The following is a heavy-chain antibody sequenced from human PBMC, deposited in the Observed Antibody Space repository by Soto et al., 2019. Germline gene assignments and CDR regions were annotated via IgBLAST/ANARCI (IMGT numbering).Heavy chain of an antibody. Sequence: GASVKVSCKASGYTFTSYGISWVRQAPGQGLEWMGWISAYNGNTNYAQKLQGRVTMTTDTSTSTAYMELRSLRSDDTAVYYCARDLWASSYGEYVDYWGQGTLVTVSS. V-gene: IGHV1-18*01. J-gene: IGHJ4*02. CDR2: ISAYNGNT. CDR3: ARDLWASSYGEYVDY. CDR1: GYTFTSYG. D-gene: IGHD4-17*01.